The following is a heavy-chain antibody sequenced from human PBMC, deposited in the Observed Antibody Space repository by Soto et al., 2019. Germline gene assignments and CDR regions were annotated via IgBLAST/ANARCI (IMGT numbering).Heavy chain of an antibody. CDR3: ARVRAPAAYYFDY. V-gene: IGHV4-30-2*01. J-gene: IGHJ4*02. Sequence: QLQLQESGSGLVKPSQTLSLTCAVSGGSISSGGHSWSWIRQPPGKGLEWIGYIYHSGSTYYNPSLKSRVTISVDRSKNQFSLKLSSVTAADTAVYYCARVRAPAAYYFDYWGQGTLVTVSS. CDR1: GGSISSGGHS. CDR2: IYHSGST. D-gene: IGHD2-2*01.